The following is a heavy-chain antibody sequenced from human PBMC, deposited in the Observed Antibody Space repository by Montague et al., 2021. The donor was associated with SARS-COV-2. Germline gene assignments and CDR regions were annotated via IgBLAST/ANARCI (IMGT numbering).Heavy chain of an antibody. CDR3: ARHGGNDAFDI. V-gene: IGHV4-59*01. J-gene: IGHJ3*02. D-gene: IGHD4-23*01. CDR2: IDNSGST. CDR1: GGSIGAYY. Sequence: SETLSLTCTASGGSIGAYYWSWIRQPPGGGLEWIGDIDNSGSTXXXPSLESRVTMSVDTSKNQFSLKLNSVTAAGTAVYYCARHGGNDAFDIWGRGTMVTVSS.